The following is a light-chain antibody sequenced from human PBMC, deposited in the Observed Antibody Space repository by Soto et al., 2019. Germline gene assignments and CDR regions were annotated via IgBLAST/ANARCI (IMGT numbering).Light chain of an antibody. Sequence: QSALTQPASVSGSPGQSITISCTGTSSDVGGYNYVSWYQQHPGKAPKLMSYDVSNRPSGVSNRFSGSTSGNTASLTISGLQAEDEADYYGSSYTSSSTLFGGGTKVTVL. CDR3: SSYTSSSTL. J-gene: IGLJ2*01. V-gene: IGLV2-14*01. CDR1: SSDVGGYNY. CDR2: DVS.